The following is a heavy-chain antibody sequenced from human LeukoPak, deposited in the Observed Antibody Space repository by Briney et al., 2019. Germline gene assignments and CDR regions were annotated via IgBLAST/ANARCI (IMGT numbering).Heavy chain of an antibody. CDR2: IGGSGAST. V-gene: IGHV3-23*01. CDR3: AKGKDTYSYDNRGYFFGEH. D-gene: IGHD3-22*01. Sequence: QPGGSLRLSCVGSEFTFSNYAMSWVRQAPGKGLEWVSSIGGSGASTFYADSVKGRFTISRDNSKNTLYLQMNSLRAEDTAVYYCAKGKDTYSYDNRGYFFGEHWVQGTLVTVSS. CDR1: EFTFSNYA. J-gene: IGHJ1*01.